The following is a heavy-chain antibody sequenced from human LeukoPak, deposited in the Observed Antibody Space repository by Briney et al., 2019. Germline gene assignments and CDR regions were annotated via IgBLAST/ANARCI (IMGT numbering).Heavy chain of an antibody. V-gene: IGHV4-30-4*01. D-gene: IGHD4-11*01. CDR3: ARPAYSNYDYYYGMDV. J-gene: IGHJ6*02. Sequence: PSETLSLTCTVSGGSISSGDYYWSWIRQPPGTGLEWIGYIYYSGSTYYNPSLKSRVTISVDTSKNQFSLKLSSVTAADTAVYYCARPAYSNYDYYYGMDVWGQRTTITVSS. CDR1: GGSISSGDYY. CDR2: IYYSGST.